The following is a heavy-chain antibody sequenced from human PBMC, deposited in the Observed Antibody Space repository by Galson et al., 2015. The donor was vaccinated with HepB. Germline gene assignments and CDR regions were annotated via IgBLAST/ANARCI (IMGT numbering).Heavy chain of an antibody. D-gene: IGHD3-10*01. CDR3: ARGQRRVAEVRGVINTTPDY. J-gene: IGHJ4*02. Sequence: ETLSLTCAVYGGSFSGYYWSWIRQPPGKGLEWIGEINHSGSTNYNPSLKSRVTISVDTSKNQFSLKLSSVTAADTAVYYCARGQRRVAEVRGVINTTPDYWGQGTLVTVSS. CDR1: GGSFSGYY. CDR2: INHSGST. V-gene: IGHV4-34*01.